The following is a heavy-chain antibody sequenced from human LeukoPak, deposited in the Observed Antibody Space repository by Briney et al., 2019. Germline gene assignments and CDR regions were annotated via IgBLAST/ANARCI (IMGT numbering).Heavy chain of an antibody. J-gene: IGHJ4*02. D-gene: IGHD3-10*01. CDR1: GFTFSNAW. CDR3: TPDGEWHKFGGNLDY. Sequence: GGSLRLSCAASGFTFSNAWMNWVRQAPGKGLEWVGRIKSKTDGGTTDYAAPVKGRFTISRDDSKNTLHLQMNSLKTEDTAVYCCTPDGEWHKFGGNLDYWGQETLVTFS. CDR2: IKSKTDGGTT. V-gene: IGHV3-15*07.